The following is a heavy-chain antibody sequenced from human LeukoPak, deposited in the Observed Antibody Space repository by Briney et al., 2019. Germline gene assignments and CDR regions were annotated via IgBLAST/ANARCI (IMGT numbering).Heavy chain of an antibody. CDR1: GYTFTGYY. CDR2: INPNSGGT. CDR3: ARDLAGLVVPAAIFDP. D-gene: IGHD2-2*01. J-gene: IGHJ5*02. V-gene: IGHV1-2*02. Sequence: ASVKVSCKASGYTFTGYYMHWVRQAPGQGLEWMGWINPNSGGTNYAQEFQGRVTMTRDTSISTAYMELSRLRSDDTAVYYCARDLAGLVVPAAIFDPWGQGTLVTVSS.